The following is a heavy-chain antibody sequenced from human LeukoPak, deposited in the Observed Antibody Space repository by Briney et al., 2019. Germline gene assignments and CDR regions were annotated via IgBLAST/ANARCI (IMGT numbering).Heavy chain of an antibody. CDR1: GYTFSAYY. CDR2: INPNSGGT. D-gene: IGHD3-10*01. CDR3: ARPRTGSGFPFDY. J-gene: IGHJ4*02. Sequence: GASVKVSCKASGYTFSAYYMHWVRQAPGQGLEWMGWINPNSGGTNFAQKFQGRVTMTRDTSISTAYMELSRLRSDDTAVYYCARPRTGSGFPFDYWGQGTLVTVSS. V-gene: IGHV1-2*02.